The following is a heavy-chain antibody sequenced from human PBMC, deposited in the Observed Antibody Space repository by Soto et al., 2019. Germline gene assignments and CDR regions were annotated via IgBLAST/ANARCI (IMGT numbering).Heavy chain of an antibody. D-gene: IGHD3-3*01. V-gene: IGHV1-18*01. J-gene: IGHJ6*02. CDR3: ARDSPYIDFWCCVMESYSYNMDF. CDR2: VSADSGKT. CDR1: GYSFSSYG. Sequence: QVQLVQSGGEVKRPGASMKVSCQASGYSFSSYGISWVRQAPGQGLQWLGWVSADSGKTKYAQILQGRLTLTTDTSTPQAYMELRSLISDDTAMYYCARDSPYIDFWCCVMESYSYNMDFWGQGTTVIVSS.